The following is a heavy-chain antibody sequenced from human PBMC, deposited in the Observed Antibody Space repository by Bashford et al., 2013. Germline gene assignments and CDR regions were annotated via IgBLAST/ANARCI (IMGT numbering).Heavy chain of an antibody. D-gene: IGHD5-18*01. CDR3: ARGAEGYGNFDN. J-gene: IGHJ4*02. V-gene: IGHV3-13*01. Sequence: GGSLRLSCAASGFTFSSYDMHWVRQATGKGLEWVSAIGTAGDTYYPGSVKGRFTISRENAKNSLYLQMNSLRAEDTAVYYCARGAEGYGNFDNWGQGTLVTVSS. CDR2: IGTAGDT. CDR1: GFTFSSYD.